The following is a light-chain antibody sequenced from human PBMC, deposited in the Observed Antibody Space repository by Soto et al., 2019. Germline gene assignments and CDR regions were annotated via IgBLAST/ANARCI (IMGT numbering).Light chain of an antibody. J-gene: IGKJ1*01. CDR1: QSISSY. CDR2: AAS. CDR3: QLYNSYPRT. Sequence: DIQMTQSPSSLSASVGDRVTITCRASQSISSYLNWYQQKPGKAPKLLIYAASSLQSGVPSRFSGSRSGTEFTLTISSLQPDDFATYYCQLYNSYPRTFGQGTKV. V-gene: IGKV1-39*01.